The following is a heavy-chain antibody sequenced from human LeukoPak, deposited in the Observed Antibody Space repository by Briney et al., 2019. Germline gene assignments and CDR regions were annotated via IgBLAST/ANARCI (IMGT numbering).Heavy chain of an antibody. D-gene: IGHD6-13*01. CDR1: GFTFSSYG. V-gene: IGHV3-21*01. CDR2: ISSSSSYI. J-gene: IGHJ4*02. Sequence: GGSLRLSCAASGFTFSSYGMHWVRQAPGKGLEWVSSISSSSSYIYYADSVKGRFTISRDNAKNSLYLQMNSLRAEDTAVYYCARVPIAAAANFDYWGQGTLVTVSS. CDR3: ARVPIAAAANFDY.